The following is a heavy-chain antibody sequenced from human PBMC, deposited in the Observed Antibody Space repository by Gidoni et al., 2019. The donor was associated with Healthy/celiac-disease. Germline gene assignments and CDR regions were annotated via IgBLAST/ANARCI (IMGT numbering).Heavy chain of an antibody. CDR2: ISWNSGSI. V-gene: IGHV3-9*01. J-gene: IGHJ4*02. CDR3: AKTGYSYAAGYFDY. D-gene: IGHD5-18*01. CDR1: GFPFDDYA. Sequence: EVQLVESGGGLVQPGRSLRLYCAASGFPFDDYAMHWVRQAPGKGLEWVSGISWNSGSIGYADSVKGRFTISRDNAKNSLYLQMNSLRAEDTALYYCAKTGYSYAAGYFDYWGQGTLVTVSS.